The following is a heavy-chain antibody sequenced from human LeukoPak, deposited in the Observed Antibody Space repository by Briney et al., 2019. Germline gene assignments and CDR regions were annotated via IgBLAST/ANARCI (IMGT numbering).Heavy chain of an antibody. CDR1: GGSFGGYY. D-gene: IGHD3-16*02. CDR3: ARGRYVWGSYRAYFDY. V-gene: IGHV4-34*01. Sequence: SETLSLTCAVYGGSFGGYYGSWIRQPPGKGLEWIGEINHSGSTNYNPSLKSRVTISVDTSKNQFSLKLSSVTAADTAVYYCARGRYVWGSYRAYFDYWGQGTLVTVSS. CDR2: INHSGST. J-gene: IGHJ4*02.